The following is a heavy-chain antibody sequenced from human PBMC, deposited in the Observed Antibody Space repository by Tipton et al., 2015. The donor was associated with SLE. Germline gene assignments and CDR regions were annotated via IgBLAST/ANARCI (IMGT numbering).Heavy chain of an antibody. CDR2: IYYSGST. Sequence: TLSLTCTVSGGSISSSSYSWGWLLQPPGKWLEWIGRIYYSGSTNYNPSLKSRVTIPVDTSKNQFSLKLSSVTAADTAVYYCARGAAGSFGLVYWSEGTSVTVAS. CDR1: GGSISSSSYS. CDR3: ARGAAGSFGLVY. V-gene: IGHV4-39*07. J-gene: IGHJ4*02. D-gene: IGHD5-18*01.